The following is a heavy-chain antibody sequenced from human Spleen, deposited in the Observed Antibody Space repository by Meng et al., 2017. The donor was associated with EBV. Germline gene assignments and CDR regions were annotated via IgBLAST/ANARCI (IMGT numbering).Heavy chain of an antibody. CDR3: ARAASGSYPL. J-gene: IGHJ4*02. V-gene: IGHV1-46*01. CDR2: ISPAGGTT. D-gene: IGHD1-26*01. Sequence: QLVPSGPEVKKPGASVKVSCKASGYTFTSYYIHWVRQAPGQGLEWMGMISPAGGTTTYAQKFQGRVTMTRDTSTSTVYMELSSLRSEDTAVFYCARAASGSYPLWGQGTLVTVSS. CDR1: GYTFTSYY.